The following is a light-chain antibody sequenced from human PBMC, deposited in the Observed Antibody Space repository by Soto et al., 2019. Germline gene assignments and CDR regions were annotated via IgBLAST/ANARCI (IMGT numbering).Light chain of an antibody. J-gene: IGKJ1*01. Sequence: DIQMTQSPSTLSASVGDRVTITCRASQSISTWLAWYQQRPGKAPKLLIYDASRVESGVPSRISGSGSGTDFYRTISRLQPDDFATYYCQQYNTYPWTFGQGTKVEIK. CDR3: QQYNTYPWT. CDR2: DAS. V-gene: IGKV1-5*01. CDR1: QSISTW.